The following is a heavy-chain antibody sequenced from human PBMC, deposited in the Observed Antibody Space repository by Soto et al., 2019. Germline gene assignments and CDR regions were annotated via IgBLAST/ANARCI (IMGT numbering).Heavy chain of an antibody. CDR2: INHSGGT. D-gene: IGHD3-16*02. Sequence: PSETLSLTCAVYGGSFSGYYWSWIRQPPGKGLEWIGEINHSGGTNYNPSLKSRVTISVDTSKNQFSLKLSSVTAADTAVYYCARSSYDYVWGSYLPDKYYFDYW. CDR3: ARSSYDYVWGSYLPDKYYFDY. V-gene: IGHV4-34*01. CDR1: GGSFSGYY. J-gene: IGHJ4*01.